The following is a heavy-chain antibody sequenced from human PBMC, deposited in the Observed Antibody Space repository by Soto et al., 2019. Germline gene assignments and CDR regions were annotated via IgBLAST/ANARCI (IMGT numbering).Heavy chain of an antibody. CDR1: GYTLSELA. V-gene: IGHV1-24*01. CDR2: FDPEGSDT. D-gene: IGHD2-21*02. Sequence: ASVKVSCKVSGYTLSELAIHWVRRARGKGFEWMGGFDPEGSDTIYAQKFQGRVTMTSDTSTETAYMELESLTSEDTAFYYCATMGFCGPGCYSFDYWGQGTLVTVSS. J-gene: IGHJ4*02. CDR3: ATMGFCGPGCYSFDY.